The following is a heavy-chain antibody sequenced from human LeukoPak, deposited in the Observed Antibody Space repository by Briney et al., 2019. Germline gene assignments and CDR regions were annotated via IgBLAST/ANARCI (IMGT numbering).Heavy chain of an antibody. D-gene: IGHD3-9*01. V-gene: IGHV3-53*01. CDR2: IYDSGRI. J-gene: IGHJ4*02. CDR3: ARAPYDILTGSYFDF. Sequence: GGSLSLSCAASGFTITNTYMNWVRQAPGKGLEWVSVIYDSGRIYYSDSVKGRLTISRDNSKNTLYPQMNSLRVEDTALYYCARAPYDILTGSYFDFWGQGTLVTASS. CDR1: GFTITNTY.